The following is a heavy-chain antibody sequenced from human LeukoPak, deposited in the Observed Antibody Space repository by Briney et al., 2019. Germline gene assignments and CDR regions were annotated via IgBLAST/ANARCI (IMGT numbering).Heavy chain of an antibody. CDR2: ISYDGSNK. V-gene: IGHV3-30-3*01. CDR3: ARDRSGLDY. Sequence: GGSLRLSCAASGFTFSSYAMHWVRQAPGKGLEWVAVISYDGSNKYYADSVKGRFTISRDNSKNTLYLQMNSLRAEDTAVYYCARDRSGLDYWGQGTLVTVSS. D-gene: IGHD6-19*01. J-gene: IGHJ4*02. CDR1: GFTFSSYA.